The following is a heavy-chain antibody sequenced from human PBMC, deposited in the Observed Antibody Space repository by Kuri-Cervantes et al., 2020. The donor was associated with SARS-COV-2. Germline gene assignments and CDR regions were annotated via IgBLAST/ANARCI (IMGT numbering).Heavy chain of an antibody. CDR1: GYTFTSYY. CDR2: INPSGGST. Sequence: ASVKVSCKVSGYTFTSYYMHWVRQAPGQGLEWMGIINPSGGSTSYAQKFQGRVTMTRDTSTSTVYMELSSLRSEDTAVYYCAREWVLRFLEWSHNSPYYYYYMDVWGKGTTVTVSS. V-gene: IGHV1-46*01. CDR3: AREWVLRFLEWSHNSPYYYYYMDV. D-gene: IGHD3-3*01. J-gene: IGHJ6*03.